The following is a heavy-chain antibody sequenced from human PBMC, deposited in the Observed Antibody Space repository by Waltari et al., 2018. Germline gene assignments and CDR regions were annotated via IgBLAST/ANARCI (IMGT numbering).Heavy chain of an antibody. CDR3: ARGPYDYVWGSYRNDYFDY. J-gene: IGHJ4*02. V-gene: IGHV4-34*01. D-gene: IGHD3-16*02. CDR1: GGSFSGYY. Sequence: QVQLQQWGAGLLKPSETLSLTCAVDGGSFSGYYWSWIRPPPGKGLEWIGEINHSGNTNYNPSLKSRVTISVDTSKNQFSLKLSSVTAADTAVYYCARGPYDYVWGSYRNDYFDYWGQGTLVTVSS. CDR2: INHSGNT.